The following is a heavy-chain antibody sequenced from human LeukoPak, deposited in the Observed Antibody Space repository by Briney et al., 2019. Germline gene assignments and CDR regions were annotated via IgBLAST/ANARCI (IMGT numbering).Heavy chain of an antibody. CDR2: ISAYNGNT. J-gene: IGHJ3*02. V-gene: IGHV1-18*01. CDR1: GYTFTSYS. CDR3: ARLTPAYCSSTSCYAPYDAFDI. D-gene: IGHD2-2*01. Sequence: ASVKVSCKASGYTFTSYSISWVRPAPGQGLEWMGWISAYNGNTNYAQKLQGRVTMTTDTSTSTAYMELRSLRSDDTAVYYCARLTPAYCSSTSCYAPYDAFDIWGQGTMVTVSS.